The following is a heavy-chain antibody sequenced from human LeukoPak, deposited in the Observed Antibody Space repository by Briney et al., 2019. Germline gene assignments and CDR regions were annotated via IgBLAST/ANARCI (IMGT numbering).Heavy chain of an antibody. J-gene: IGHJ4*02. V-gene: IGHV1-24*01. CDR1: GYTLTELS. D-gene: IGHD3-22*01. CDR3: ARDAYYDSSGVVDY. CDR2: FDPEDGET. Sequence: EASVKVSCKVSGYTLTELSMHWVRQAPGKGLEWMGGFDPEDGETIYAQKFQGRVTMTEDTSTDTAYMELSSLRSEDTAVYYCARDAYYDSSGVVDYWGQGTLVTVSS.